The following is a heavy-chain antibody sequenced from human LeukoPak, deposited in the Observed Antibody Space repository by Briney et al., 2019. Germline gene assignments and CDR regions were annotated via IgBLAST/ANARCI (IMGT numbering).Heavy chain of an antibody. CDR3: ARTQGVFYGGNFGAFHI. V-gene: IGHV1-3*01. D-gene: IGHD4-23*01. CDR2: INAGIGNT. CDR1: GYTFTNYA. Sequence: ASVKVSCKACGYTFTNYAIHWVRQAPGQRLEWMGWINAGIGNTKYSQKFQGRVAITRDTSASTAYMELSSLRSEDTAVYYCARTQGVFYGGNFGAFHIWGQGTMVTVSS. J-gene: IGHJ3*02.